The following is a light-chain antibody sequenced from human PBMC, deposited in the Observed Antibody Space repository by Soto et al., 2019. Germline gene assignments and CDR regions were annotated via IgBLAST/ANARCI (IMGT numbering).Light chain of an antibody. Sequence: QSVLTQPASVSGSPGQSITISCTGTSSDVGGYNYVSWYQQHPGKAPKFMIYDVSNRPSGVSNRFSGSKSGNTASLTISGLQAEDEADYYCSSYTSSSTVVFGGGTKLTVL. CDR1: SSDVGGYNY. J-gene: IGLJ2*01. CDR2: DVS. CDR3: SSYTSSSTVV. V-gene: IGLV2-14*01.